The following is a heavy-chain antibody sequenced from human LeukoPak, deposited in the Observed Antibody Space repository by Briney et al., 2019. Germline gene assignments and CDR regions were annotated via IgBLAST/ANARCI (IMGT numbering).Heavy chain of an antibody. CDR3: ARGSGSYFFSWFDP. J-gene: IGHJ5*02. CDR1: GGSFSGYY. CDR2: IYYSGST. V-gene: IGHV4-59*01. D-gene: IGHD1-26*01. Sequence: PSETLSLTCAVYGGSFSGYYWSWIRQPPGKGLEWIGYIYYSGSTNYNPSLKSRVTISVDTSKNQFSLKLSSVTAADTAVYYCARGSGSYFFSWFDPWGQGTLVTVSS.